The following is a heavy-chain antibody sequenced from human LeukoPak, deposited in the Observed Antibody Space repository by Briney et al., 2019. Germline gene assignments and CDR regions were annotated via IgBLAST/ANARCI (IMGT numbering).Heavy chain of an antibody. CDR2: ISGSGGST. Sequence: TGGSLRLSCAASGFTFSSYAMSWVRQAPGKGLEWVSAISGSGGSTYYADSVKGRFTISRDNSKNTLYLQMNSLRAEDTAVYYCAKDSPYYYDSSGYYDDNGHAFDIWGQGTMVTVSS. CDR1: GFTFSSYA. J-gene: IGHJ3*02. CDR3: AKDSPYYYDSSGYYDDNGHAFDI. D-gene: IGHD3-22*01. V-gene: IGHV3-23*01.